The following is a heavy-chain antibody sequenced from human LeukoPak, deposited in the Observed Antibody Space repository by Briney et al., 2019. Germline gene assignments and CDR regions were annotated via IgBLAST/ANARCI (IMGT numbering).Heavy chain of an antibody. J-gene: IGHJ4*02. Sequence: GGSLRLSCAASGFTFSSYAMSWARQAPGKGLEWVSVIFSGGSTYYADSVKGRFTISRDNSKNTLYLQMNSLRAEDTAVYYCARGGGTSEFDYWGQGTLVTVSS. CDR2: IFSGGST. CDR3: ARGGGTSEFDY. D-gene: IGHD4-23*01. CDR1: GFTFSSYA. V-gene: IGHV3-53*01.